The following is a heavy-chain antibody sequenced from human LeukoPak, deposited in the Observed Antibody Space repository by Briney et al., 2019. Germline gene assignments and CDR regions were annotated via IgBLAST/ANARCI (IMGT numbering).Heavy chain of an antibody. CDR2: ISAYNGNT. CDR1: GYTFTSYG. J-gene: IGHJ4*02. V-gene: IGHV1-18*01. CDR3: ARGERDYYGSGSYYYPGDY. Sequence: ASVKVSCKASGYTFTSYGISWVRQAPGQGLEWMGWISAYNGNTNYAQKLQGRVTMTTDTSTSTAYMELRSLRSDDTAVYYCARGERDYYGSGSYYYPGDYWGQGTLVTVSS. D-gene: IGHD3-10*01.